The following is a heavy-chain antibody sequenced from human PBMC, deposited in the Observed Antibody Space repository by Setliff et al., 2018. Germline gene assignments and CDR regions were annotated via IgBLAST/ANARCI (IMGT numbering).Heavy chain of an antibody. D-gene: IGHD2-15*01. Sequence: LSETLSLTCTVSGDSISGDYWSWIRQPPGKGLEWIGFIHYSGSTNYNPSLKSRVTISLDTPKNQFSLRLSSVTAADTAVYYCARTRYGLGGRPYWGQGTLVTVSS. CDR2: IHYSGST. V-gene: IGHV4-59*01. CDR3: ARTRYGLGGRPY. CDR1: GDSISGDY. J-gene: IGHJ4*02.